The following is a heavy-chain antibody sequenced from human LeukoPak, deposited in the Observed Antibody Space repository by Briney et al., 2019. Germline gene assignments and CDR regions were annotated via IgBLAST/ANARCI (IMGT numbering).Heavy chain of an antibody. J-gene: IGHJ6*02. CDR2: LNPKSGDT. V-gene: IGHV1-2*02. D-gene: IGHD2-15*01. Sequence: GASVKVSCKPSGYIFTAYYIHWVRLAPGHGLEWMGCLNPKSGDTKYAQKFQGRVTMTRDTSISTAYMEVSGLLSDDTAIYYCARGAAATPLGYFHTIDLWGQGTTVTVSS. CDR3: ARGAAATPLGYFHTIDL. CDR1: GYIFTAYY.